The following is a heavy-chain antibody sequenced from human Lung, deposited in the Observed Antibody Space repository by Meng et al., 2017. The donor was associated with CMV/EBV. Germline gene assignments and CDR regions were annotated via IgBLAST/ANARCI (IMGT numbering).Heavy chain of an antibody. CDR1: GYTFTSYY. J-gene: IGHJ6*02. V-gene: IGHV1-46*01. CDR3: STSCSQWGYYYYYGRDV. D-gene: IGHD2-2*01. Sequence: ASLKVSCKASGYTFTSYYMHWVRQAPGQGLEWMGIINPSGGSTSYAQKFQGRVTMTRDTSTSTVYMELSSLRSEDTAVYYCSTSCSQWGYYYYYGRDVWGQGTTVTVSS. CDR2: INPSGGST.